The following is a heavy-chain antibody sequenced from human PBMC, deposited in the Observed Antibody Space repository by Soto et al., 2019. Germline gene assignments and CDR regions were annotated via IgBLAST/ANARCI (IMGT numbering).Heavy chain of an antibody. CDR3: TGNIVGDELGY. D-gene: IGHD1-26*01. Sequence: GGSLRLSCTASGFTFGDYAMSWFRQAPGKGLEWVGFIRSKAYGGTTEYAASVKGRFTISRDDSKSIAYLQMNSLKTEDTAVYYCTGNIVGDELGYWGQGTLVTVSS. CDR1: GFTFGDYA. CDR2: IRSKAYGGTT. V-gene: IGHV3-49*03. J-gene: IGHJ4*02.